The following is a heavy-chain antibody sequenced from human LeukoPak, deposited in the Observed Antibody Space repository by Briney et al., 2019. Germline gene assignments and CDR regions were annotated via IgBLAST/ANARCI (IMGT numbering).Heavy chain of an antibody. V-gene: IGHV4-34*01. D-gene: IGHD2-15*01. CDR1: GGSFSGYY. J-gene: IGHJ4*02. CDR2: INHSGST. Sequence: PSETLSLTCAVYGGSFSGYYWSWIRQPPGKGLEWIGEINHSGSTSYNPSLKSRVTISVDTSKNQFSLKLSSVTAADTAVYYCARGLQDLGYCSGGSCYEDYFDYWGQGTLVTVSS. CDR3: ARGLQDLGYCSGGSCYEDYFDY.